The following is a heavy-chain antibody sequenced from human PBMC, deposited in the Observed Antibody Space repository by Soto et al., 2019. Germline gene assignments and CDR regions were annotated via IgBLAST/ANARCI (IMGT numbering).Heavy chain of an antibody. J-gene: IGHJ6*02. D-gene: IGHD5-18*01. Sequence: QVQLVQSGAEVKKPGSSVKVSCKASGGTFSSYAISWVRQAPGQGLEWMGGIIPIFGTANYAQKFQGRVTITADEXTXTAYMELSSLRSEDTAVYYCARERHSYGYYYYGMDVWGQGTTVTVSS. CDR2: IIPIFGTA. CDR1: GGTFSSYA. CDR3: ARERHSYGYYYYGMDV. V-gene: IGHV1-69*12.